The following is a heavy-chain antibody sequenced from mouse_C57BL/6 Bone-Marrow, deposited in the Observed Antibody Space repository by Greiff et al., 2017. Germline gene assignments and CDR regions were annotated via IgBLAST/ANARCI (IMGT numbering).Heavy chain of an antibody. CDR2: ISNLAYSI. V-gene: IGHV5-15*01. CDR1: GFTFSDYG. D-gene: IGHD2-1*01. Sequence: EVKLVESGGGLVQPGGSLKLSCAASGFTFSDYGMAWVRQAPRTGPEWVAFISNLAYSIYYADTVTGRFTISRENAKNTLYLEMSSLRSEDTAMYYCARGYYCAKPDWYFDVWGTGTTVTVSS. CDR3: ARGYYCAKPDWYFDV. J-gene: IGHJ1*03.